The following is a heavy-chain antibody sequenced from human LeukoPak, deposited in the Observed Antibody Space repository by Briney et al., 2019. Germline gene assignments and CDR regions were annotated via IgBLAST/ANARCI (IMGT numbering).Heavy chain of an antibody. J-gene: IGHJ5*02. D-gene: IGHD6-13*01. CDR2: ISGDRGTI. CDR1: GFTFSSYS. V-gene: IGHV3-48*02. Sequence: PGGSLSLSCAASGFTFSSYSMDWVRQAPGKGLEWVSYISGDRGTIYYADSVKGRFTISRDNAKNSLFLQMNSLRDEDTAVYYCARVPYPSTAPAGKGWFDPWGQGTLVTVSS. CDR3: ARVPYPSTAPAGKGWFDP.